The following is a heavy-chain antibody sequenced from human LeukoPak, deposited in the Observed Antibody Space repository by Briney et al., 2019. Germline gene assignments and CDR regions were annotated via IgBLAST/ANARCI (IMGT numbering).Heavy chain of an antibody. CDR1: GGSISGYY. D-gene: IGHD6-19*01. CDR3: AGPTSSGWHGDFDY. Sequence: PSEALSLTCTVSGGSISGYYWSWIRQPAGKGLEWIGRIYTSGSTNYNPSLKSRLTMSVDTSKNQFSLKLSSATAADTAVYYCAGPTSSGWHGDFDYWGQGTLVTVSS. J-gene: IGHJ4*02. CDR2: IYTSGST. V-gene: IGHV4-4*07.